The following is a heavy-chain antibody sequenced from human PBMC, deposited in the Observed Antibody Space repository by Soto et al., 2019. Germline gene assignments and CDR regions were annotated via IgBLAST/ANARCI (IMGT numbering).Heavy chain of an antibody. CDR2: ITSSSSTI. Sequence: LRLSCAASGFTFSTYSMNWVRQAPGKGLEWIAYITSSSSTIFYADSVKGRFTISRDNAKNSLYLQMNSLRAEDTAVYYCARDGSTYYYYGSGSYYNYFDYWGQGTLVTVSS. CDR3: ARDGSTYYYYGSGSYYNYFDY. J-gene: IGHJ4*02. V-gene: IGHV3-48*04. CDR1: GFTFSTYS. D-gene: IGHD3-10*01.